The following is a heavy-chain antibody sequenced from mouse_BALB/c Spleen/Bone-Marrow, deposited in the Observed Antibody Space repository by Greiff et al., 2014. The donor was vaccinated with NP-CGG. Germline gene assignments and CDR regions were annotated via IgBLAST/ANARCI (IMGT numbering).Heavy chain of an antibody. V-gene: IGHV5-6*01. CDR3: ARRGGEKDYFDY. CDR1: GFTFSSYG. J-gene: IGHJ2*01. Sequence: EVKLVESGEDLVKSGGSLKLSCAASGFTFSSYGMSWVHQTPDKRLGWVATITSGGRYTYYPDSVKGRFTISRDNAKNTLYLQMSSLKSEDTAMYYCARRGGEKDYFDYWGQGTTLTVSS. CDR2: ITSGGRYT.